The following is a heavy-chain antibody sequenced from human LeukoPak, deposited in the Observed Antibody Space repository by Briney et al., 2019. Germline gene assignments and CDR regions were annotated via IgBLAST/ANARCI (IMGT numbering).Heavy chain of an antibody. CDR1: GFTFSTYT. CDR2: ISGDGYST. Sequence: GGSLRLSCAASGFTFSTYTMAWVRQAPGGGLEWVSGISGDGYSTYYADSVKGRFAISRDNSKNTLYLQMNSLRAEDTAVYYCAVTIFGFHYYGMDVWGQGTTVTVSS. J-gene: IGHJ6*02. CDR3: AVTIFGFHYYGMDV. V-gene: IGHV3-23*01. D-gene: IGHD3-3*01.